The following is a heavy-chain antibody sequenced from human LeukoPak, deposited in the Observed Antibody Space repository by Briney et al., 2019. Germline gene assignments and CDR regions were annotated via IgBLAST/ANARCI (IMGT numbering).Heavy chain of an antibody. D-gene: IGHD2-2*01. CDR3: ASGALPAAGMDV. Sequence: PSETLSLTCTVSGGSMSSGGYYWSWIRQHPGKGLEWIGYIYYSGSTYYNPSLKSRVTISVDTSKNQFSLKLSSMTAADTAVYYRASGALPAAGMDVWGKGTTVSVSS. J-gene: IGHJ6*03. CDR1: GGSMSSGGYY. V-gene: IGHV4-31*03. CDR2: IYYSGST.